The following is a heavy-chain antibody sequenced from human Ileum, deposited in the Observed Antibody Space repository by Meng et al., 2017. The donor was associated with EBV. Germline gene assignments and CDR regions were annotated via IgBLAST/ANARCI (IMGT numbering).Heavy chain of an antibody. CDR3: ARGTPGRSYSDY. CDR2: LGAHDGDT. Sequence: QGRPVQSGPEVKKPGASLKVSCKASDYTFMGYGVSWVRQAPGQGLEWMAWLGAHDGDTSHAPKFQGRVTVSADRPTATAYMELRSLRSDDTAVYYCARGTPGRSYSDYWGQGTLVTVSS. V-gene: IGHV1-18*01. D-gene: IGHD3-10*01. CDR1: DYTFMGYG. J-gene: IGHJ4*02.